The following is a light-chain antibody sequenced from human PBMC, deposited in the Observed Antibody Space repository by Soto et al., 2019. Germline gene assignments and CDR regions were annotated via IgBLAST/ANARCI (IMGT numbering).Light chain of an antibody. CDR3: QQYGSSGT. V-gene: IGKV3-20*01. CDR2: GAS. J-gene: IGKJ1*01. Sequence: DSVLTQSPGTLSLSAGERASLSCRASQSVSSSNLAWYQQKPGQAPRLLIYGASSRATGIPDRFSGSGSGTDFTLTISRLEPEDFAVYYGQQYGSSGTFGQGTKVDI. CDR1: QSVSSSN.